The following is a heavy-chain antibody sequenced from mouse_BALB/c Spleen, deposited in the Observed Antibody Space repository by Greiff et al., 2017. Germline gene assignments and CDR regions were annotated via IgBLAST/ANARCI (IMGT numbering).Heavy chain of an antibody. V-gene: IGHV1S22*01. J-gene: IGHJ4*01. D-gene: IGHD2-1*01. CDR1: GYTFTSYW. CDR2: IYPGSGST. Sequence: LQQPGSELVRPGASVKLSCKASGYTFTSYWMHWVKQRPGQGLEWIGNIYPGSGSTNYDEKFKSKATLTVDTSSSTAYMQLSSLTSEDSAVYYCTGEWYHYAMDYWGQGTSVTVSS. CDR3: TGEWYHYAMDY.